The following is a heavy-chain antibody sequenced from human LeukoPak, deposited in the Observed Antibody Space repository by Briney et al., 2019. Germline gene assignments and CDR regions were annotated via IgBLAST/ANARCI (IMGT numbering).Heavy chain of an antibody. CDR2: ISPSGGST. CDR3: ARDTADYYDSSGKDDWYFDL. CDR1: GYIFTTYY. J-gene: IGHJ2*01. V-gene: IGHV1-46*01. Sequence: ASVKVSCKASGYIFTTYYMHWVRQAPGQGLEWMGIISPSGGSTIYSQKFQGRVTVTTDMSTSTVYMELSSLRSEDTAVYYCARDTADYYDSSGKDDWYFDLWGRGTLVTVSS. D-gene: IGHD3-22*01.